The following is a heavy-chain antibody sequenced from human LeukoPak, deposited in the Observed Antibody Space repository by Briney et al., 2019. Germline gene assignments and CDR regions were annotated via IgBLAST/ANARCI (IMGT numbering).Heavy chain of an antibody. D-gene: IGHD6-19*01. Sequence: SETLSLTCTVSGGSISSSFWSWVRQPAGEGLEWIGRIYTSGSTNYNPSLKSRVTMSVDTSKNRFSLKLSSVTAAETAVYYCAREPGYSSGWDYFDYWGQGTLVTVSS. V-gene: IGHV4-4*07. J-gene: IGHJ4*02. CDR3: AREPGYSSGWDYFDY. CDR1: GGSISSSF. CDR2: IYTSGST.